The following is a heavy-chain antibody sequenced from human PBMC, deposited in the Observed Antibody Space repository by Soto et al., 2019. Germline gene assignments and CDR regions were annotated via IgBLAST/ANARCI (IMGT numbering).Heavy chain of an antibody. V-gene: IGHV1-18*01. D-gene: IGHD2-2*01. Sequence: DSVKVSCNASGYTFTSYVSSWVRQAPGQGLEWMGWISAYNGNTNYAQKLQGRVTMTTDTSTSTAYMELRSLRSDDTAVYYCARDCSSTSCYASYYYGMDVWGQGTTVTVSS. CDR2: ISAYNGNT. J-gene: IGHJ6*02. CDR3: ARDCSSTSCYASYYYGMDV. CDR1: GYTFTSYV.